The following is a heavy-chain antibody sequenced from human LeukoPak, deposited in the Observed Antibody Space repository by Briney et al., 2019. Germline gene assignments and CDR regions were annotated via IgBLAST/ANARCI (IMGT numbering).Heavy chain of an antibody. D-gene: IGHD2-15*01. CDR3: ASGGHVGY. J-gene: IGHJ4*02. Sequence: GGSLRLSCGASGFSFSSFWMTWVRQPPGKGLEWVANINERGTEEHYVDSVKGRFTISRDNAMNSLYLQMNSLTGEDTAVYYCASGGHVGYWGQGTLVTVSS. CDR1: GFSFSSFW. CDR2: INERGTEE. V-gene: IGHV3-7*03.